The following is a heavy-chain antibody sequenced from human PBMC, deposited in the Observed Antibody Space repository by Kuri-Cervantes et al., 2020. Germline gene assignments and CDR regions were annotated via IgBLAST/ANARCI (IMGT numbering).Heavy chain of an antibody. CDR1: GFTFSSYW. CDR2: IKQDGSEK. CDR3: ARVTSGALDI. Sequence: GESLKISCAASGFTFSSYWMSWVRQAPGKGLEWVANIKQDGSEKYYVDSVKGRFTISRDNAKNSLYLQMNSLRAEDTAVYYCARVTSGALDIWGQGTMVTVSS. J-gene: IGHJ3*02. V-gene: IGHV3-7*01.